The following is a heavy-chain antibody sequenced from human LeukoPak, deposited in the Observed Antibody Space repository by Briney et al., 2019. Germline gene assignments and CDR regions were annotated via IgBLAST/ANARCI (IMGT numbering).Heavy chain of an antibody. D-gene: IGHD5-24*01. V-gene: IGHV1-46*01. CDR1: GYTFTNYY. Sequence: GGSVKVSCKVSGYTFTNYYIHWVRRAPGQGLEWMGLINPGGGNTDYAQNFQGRVTMTRDTSASTVYMELSSLRSEDTAIYYCARIRDGYNDAYDIWGQGTVVTVPS. J-gene: IGHJ3*02. CDR2: INPGGGNT. CDR3: ARIRDGYNDAYDI.